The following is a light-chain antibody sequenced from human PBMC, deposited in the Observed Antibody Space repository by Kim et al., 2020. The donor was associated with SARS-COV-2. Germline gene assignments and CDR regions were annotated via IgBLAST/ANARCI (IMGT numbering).Light chain of an antibody. J-gene: IGKJ5*01. Sequence: ASVGNRVTITCRASQSISSWLAWYQQKPGKAPKLLIYKASSLESGVPSRFSGSGSGTEFTLTISSLQPDDFATYYCQQYNSYSITFGQGTRLEIK. CDR1: QSISSW. CDR2: KAS. CDR3: QQYNSYSIT. V-gene: IGKV1-5*03.